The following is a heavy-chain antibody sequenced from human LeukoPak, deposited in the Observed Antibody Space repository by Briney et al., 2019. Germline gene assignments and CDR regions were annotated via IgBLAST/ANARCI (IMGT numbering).Heavy chain of an antibody. CDR3: ARWILGYCSSTSCFNWFDP. V-gene: IGHV4-39*07. CDR1: GGSISSSSYY. D-gene: IGHD2-2*01. J-gene: IGHJ5*02. Sequence: SETLSLTCTVSGGSISSSSYYWGWIRQPPGKGLEWIGSIYYSGSTYYNPSLKSRVTISVDTSKNQFSLKLSSVTAADTAVYYCARWILGYCSSTSCFNWFDPWGQGTLVTVSS. CDR2: IYYSGST.